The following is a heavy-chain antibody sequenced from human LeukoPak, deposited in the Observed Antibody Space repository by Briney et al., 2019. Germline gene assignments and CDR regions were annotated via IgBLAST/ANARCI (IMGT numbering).Heavy chain of an antibody. D-gene: IGHD3-3*01. CDR1: GGTFSSYA. CDR3: ARDVYSYDFWSGYYTGEDY. Sequence: VASVKVSCKASGGTFSSYAISWVRQAPGQGLEWMGRIIPILGIANYAQKFQDRVTITADKSTSTAYMELSSLRSEDTAVYYCARDVYSYDFWSGYYTGEDYWGQGTLVTVSS. CDR2: IIPILGIA. J-gene: IGHJ4*02. V-gene: IGHV1-69*04.